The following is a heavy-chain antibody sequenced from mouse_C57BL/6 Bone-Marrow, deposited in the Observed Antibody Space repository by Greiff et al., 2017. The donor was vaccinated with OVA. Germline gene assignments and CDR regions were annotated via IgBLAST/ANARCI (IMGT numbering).Heavy chain of an antibody. CDR1: GFNINDYY. J-gene: IGHJ1*03. Sequence: EVQLQQSGAELVRPGDSVKLSCTASGFNINDYYMHWVKQRPEQGLEWIGRIDPEDGGTEYDPKFQGKATMTADTSSNTAYLQLSSLTSEDTAVYYYTTWSNHWYFDVWGTGTTVTVSS. CDR2: IDPEDGGT. D-gene: IGHD2-5*01. V-gene: IGHV14-1*01. CDR3: TTWSNHWYFDV.